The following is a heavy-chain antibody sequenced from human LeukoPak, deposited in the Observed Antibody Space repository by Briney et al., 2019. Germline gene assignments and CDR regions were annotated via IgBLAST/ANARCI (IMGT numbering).Heavy chain of an antibody. Sequence: GGSLRLSCTASGFTFGDYAMSWVRQAPGKGLEWVGFIRSKAYGGTTEYAASVKGRFTVSRDDSKSIAYLLMNSLKTEDTAVYYCTRISHPGYDFWSGYTYYFDYRGQGTLVTVSS. J-gene: IGHJ4*02. CDR1: GFTFGDYA. CDR3: TRISHPGYDFWSGYTYYFDY. D-gene: IGHD3-3*01. V-gene: IGHV3-49*04. CDR2: IRSKAYGGTT.